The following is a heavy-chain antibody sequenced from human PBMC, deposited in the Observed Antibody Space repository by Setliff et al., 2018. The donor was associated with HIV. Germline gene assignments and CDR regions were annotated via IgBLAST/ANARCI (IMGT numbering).Heavy chain of an antibody. J-gene: IGHJ6*03. CDR3: ARRRPPPSGTYSRYYMDV. CDR1: GGFSSIGSFY. Sequence: SETLSLTCTVSGGFSSIGSFYWGWIRQPPGKGLEWIGHISYSGTTNYNPSLKSRVTMSVDTSKNQFSLRLSSLTAADTAVYYCARRRPPPSGTYSRYYMDVWGEGTTVTVSS. D-gene: IGHD1-26*01. CDR2: ISYSGTT. V-gene: IGHV4-59*08.